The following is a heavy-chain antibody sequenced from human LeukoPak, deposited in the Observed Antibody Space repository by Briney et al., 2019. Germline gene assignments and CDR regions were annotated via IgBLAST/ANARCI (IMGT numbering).Heavy chain of an antibody. CDR2: ISSSSSYI. Sequence: GGSLRLSCAASGFTFSSYSMNWVRQAPGKGLEWDSSISSSSSYIYYADSVKGRFTISRDNAKNSLYLQMNSLRAEDTAVYYCAREGDYGDFVSYWGQGTLVTVSS. V-gene: IGHV3-21*01. D-gene: IGHD4-17*01. CDR3: AREGDYGDFVSY. J-gene: IGHJ4*02. CDR1: GFTFSSYS.